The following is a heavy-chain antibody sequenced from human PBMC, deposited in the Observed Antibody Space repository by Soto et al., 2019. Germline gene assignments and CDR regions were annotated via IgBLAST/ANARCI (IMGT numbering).Heavy chain of an antibody. J-gene: IGHJ4*02. CDR2: MNPNSGNT. Sequence: QVQLVQSGAEVKKPGASVKVSCKASGYTFTSYDINWVRQATGQGLEWMGWMNPNSGNTGYAQKFQGRVPKTRKTSISKAQIGLNSLRTGGHAGDYCARGYCSGGSCYDYWGQGTLVTVSS. V-gene: IGHV1-8*01. CDR3: ARGYCSGGSCYDY. CDR1: GYTFTSYD. D-gene: IGHD2-15*01.